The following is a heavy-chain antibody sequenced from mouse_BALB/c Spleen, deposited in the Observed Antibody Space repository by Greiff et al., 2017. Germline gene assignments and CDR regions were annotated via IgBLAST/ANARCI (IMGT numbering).Heavy chain of an antibody. J-gene: IGHJ2*01. CDR1: GYAFSSSW. Sequence: QVQLQQSGPELVKPGASVKISCKASGYAFSSSWMNWVKQRPGQGLEWIGRIYPGDGDTNYNGKFKGKATLTADKSSSTAYMQLSSLTSVDSAVFFCARETSYFDYWGQGTTLTVSS. CDR2: IYPGDGDT. CDR3: ARETSYFDY. V-gene: IGHV1-82*01.